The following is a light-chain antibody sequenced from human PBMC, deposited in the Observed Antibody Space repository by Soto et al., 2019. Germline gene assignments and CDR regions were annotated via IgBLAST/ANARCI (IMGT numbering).Light chain of an antibody. CDR2: DAS. Sequence: EIVLTQSPATLSSSPGERATLSCRASQHIWSYLAWYQQKPGQAPRLLMYDASKRATGIPARFSGSGSGTDLTLTISSLEPEDFEVYYCQQRSRWPWTFGQGTKVDIK. V-gene: IGKV3-11*01. CDR1: QHIWSY. J-gene: IGKJ1*01. CDR3: QQRSRWPWT.